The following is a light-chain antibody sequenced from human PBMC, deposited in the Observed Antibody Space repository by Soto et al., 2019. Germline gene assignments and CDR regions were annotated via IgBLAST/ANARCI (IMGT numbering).Light chain of an antibody. V-gene: IGKV3-20*01. CDR3: QQYGSSGT. Sequence: EIVLTQSPGTRSLSPGERATLSCRASQSVSNNYLAWYQQKPGQAPRLLIYGASNRATGIPDRFSGSGSGTDSTLTISRLEPEDFAVYYCQQYGSSGTFGQGTKADIK. CDR1: QSVSNNY. J-gene: IGKJ1*01. CDR2: GAS.